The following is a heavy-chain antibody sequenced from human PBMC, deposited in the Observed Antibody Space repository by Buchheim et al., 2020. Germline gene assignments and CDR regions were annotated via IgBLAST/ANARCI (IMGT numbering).Heavy chain of an antibody. Sequence: QVQLQESGPGLVKPSQTLSLTCTVSGGSISSGDYYWSWIRQPPGKGLEWIGYIDYSGSTYYNPSLKSRVTISVDTSKNQFSLKLSSVTAADTAVYYCARVTGEWLRLLYCYYGMDVWGQGTT. V-gene: IGHV4-30-4*01. D-gene: IGHD5-12*01. CDR3: ARVTGEWLRLLYCYYGMDV. CDR1: GGSISSGDYY. CDR2: IDYSGST. J-gene: IGHJ6*02.